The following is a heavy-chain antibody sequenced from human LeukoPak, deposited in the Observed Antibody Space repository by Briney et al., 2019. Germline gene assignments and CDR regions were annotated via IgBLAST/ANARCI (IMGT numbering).Heavy chain of an antibody. V-gene: IGHV4-34*01. D-gene: IGHD4-23*01. J-gene: IGHJ1*01. CDR2: INHSGST. CDR3: ARARGNSVHQH. CDR1: GGSFSGYY. Sequence: SETLSLTCAVYGGSFSGYYWSWIRQPPGKGLEWIGEINHSGSTNYNPSLKSRVTISVDTSKNQFSLKLSSVTAADTAVYYCARARGNSVHQHWDQGTLVTVSS.